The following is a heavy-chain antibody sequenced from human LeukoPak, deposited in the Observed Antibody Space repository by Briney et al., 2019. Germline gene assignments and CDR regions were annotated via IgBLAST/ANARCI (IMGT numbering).Heavy chain of an antibody. CDR2: IIPIFGTA. Sequence: GASVKVSCKASGGTFSSYAISWVRQAPGQGLEWMGQIIPIFGTANYAQKFQGRVTITADKSTSTAYMELSSLRSEDTAVYYCASSRLGAEGAFEIWGQGTMVTVSS. CDR1: GGTFSSYA. J-gene: IGHJ3*02. CDR3: ASSRLGAEGAFEI. V-gene: IGHV1-69*06. D-gene: IGHD1-26*01.